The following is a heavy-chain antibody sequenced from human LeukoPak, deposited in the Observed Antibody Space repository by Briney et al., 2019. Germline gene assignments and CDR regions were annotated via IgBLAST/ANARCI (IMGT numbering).Heavy chain of an antibody. CDR1: GFTFSVYG. J-gene: IGHJ4*02. D-gene: IGHD6-13*01. CDR3: AKPIRGQLVIDY. V-gene: IGHV3-30*18. Sequence: GGSLRLSCAASGFTFSVYGMHWVRQAPGKGLEWVAVISYDGSNKYYADSVKGRFTISRDNSKNTLYLQMNSLRAEDTAVYYCAKPIRGQLVIDYWGQGTLVTVSS. CDR2: ISYDGSNK.